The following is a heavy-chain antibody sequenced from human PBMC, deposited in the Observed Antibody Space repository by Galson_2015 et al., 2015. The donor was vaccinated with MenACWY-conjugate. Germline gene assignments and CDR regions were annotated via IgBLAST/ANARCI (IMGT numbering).Heavy chain of an antibody. D-gene: IGHD1-26*01. V-gene: IGHV3-74*01. Sequence: SLRLSCAGSAFTFSNAYMSWVRQGPGKGLDWISRIDNEGGRITYADSVKGRFTISRDNAKNTLYLQMNSLRAEDTAVYYCGRGGETRLIIVGGIIDVWGQGTMVTVSS. CDR1: AFTFSNAY. J-gene: IGHJ3*01. CDR3: GRGGETRLIIVGGIIDV. CDR2: IDNEGGRI.